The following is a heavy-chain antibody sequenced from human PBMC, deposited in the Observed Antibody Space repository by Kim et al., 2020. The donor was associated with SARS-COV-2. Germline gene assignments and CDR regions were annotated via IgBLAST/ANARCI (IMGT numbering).Heavy chain of an antibody. V-gene: IGHV3-74*01. D-gene: IGHD2-8*02. CDR2: T. CDR3: TATGAAGY. Sequence: TRYADPVKGRFTISRDNGKNTLYLKMNSLRVEATAVYYCTATGAAGYWGQGTLVTVSS. J-gene: IGHJ4*02.